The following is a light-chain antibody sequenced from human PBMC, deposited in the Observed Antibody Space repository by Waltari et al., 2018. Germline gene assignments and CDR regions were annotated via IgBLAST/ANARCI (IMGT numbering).Light chain of an antibody. J-gene: IGLJ3*02. CDR3: CSFTSRSTWV. CDR1: SSDAGAYNY. V-gene: IGLV2-14*01. CDR2: DVS. Sequence: QSALTQPASVSGSPGQSITIPCTGTSSDAGAYNYVSWYQQHPGKVPKLLIFDVSNRPSGVSNRFSGSKSGNTASLTISGLQAEDESDYYCCSFTSRSTWVFGGGTKLTVL.